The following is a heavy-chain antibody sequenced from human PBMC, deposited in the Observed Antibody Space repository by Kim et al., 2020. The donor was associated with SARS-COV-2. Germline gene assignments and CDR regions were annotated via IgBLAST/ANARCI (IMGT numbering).Heavy chain of an antibody. V-gene: IGHV3-30*18. CDR2: ISYDGSNK. J-gene: IGHJ4*02. CDR3: AKGGKQQLVLTLAGDH. D-gene: IGHD6-13*01. Sequence: GGSLRLSCAASGFTFSSYGMHWVRQAPGKGLEWVAVISYDGSNKYYADSVKGRFTVSRDNSKNTLYLQMNSLRAEDTAVYYCAKGGKQQLVLTLAGDHWGQGTLVTVSS. CDR1: GFTFSSYG.